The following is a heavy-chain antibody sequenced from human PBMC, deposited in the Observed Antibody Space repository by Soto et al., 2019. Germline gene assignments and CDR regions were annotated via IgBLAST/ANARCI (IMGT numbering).Heavy chain of an antibody. CDR3: ARGGHSSSKYYHGMDV. J-gene: IGHJ6*01. CDR1: GYTFTSYY. V-gene: IGHV1-46*01. Sequence: QVQLVQTGAEVKKPGASVKVSCKASGYTFTSYYMHLVRQAPGQWLEWMGIINPRGGSTSYAQKLQRRVTMARDTSTSTVYMELGSLRSEYMAVYYCARGGHSSSKYYHGMDVGGQGTTVTVYS. D-gene: IGHD6-13*01. CDR2: INPRGGST.